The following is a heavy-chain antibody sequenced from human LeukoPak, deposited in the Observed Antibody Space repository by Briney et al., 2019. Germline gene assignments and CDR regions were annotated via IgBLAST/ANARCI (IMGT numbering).Heavy chain of an antibody. V-gene: IGHV5-51*01. D-gene: IGHD5-24*01. J-gene: IGHJ3*02. Sequence: GESLQISCKGSGSTFTTYWIAWVRQLPGEGLEWMGIIYPGDSETRYSPSFQGQVTISADKSITTAYLQWGSLKASDTAMYYCTRSPRDGYHDAFDIWGQGTMVTVFS. CDR3: TRSPRDGYHDAFDI. CDR1: GSTFTTYW. CDR2: IYPGDSET.